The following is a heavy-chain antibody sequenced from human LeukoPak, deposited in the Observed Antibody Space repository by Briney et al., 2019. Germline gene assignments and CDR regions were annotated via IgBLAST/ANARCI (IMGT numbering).Heavy chain of an antibody. Sequence: VASVKVSCKVSGYSVSELSMHWVRQAPGKGLEWMGGFDSERGDTVYAQKFQGRVTMTEDTSTNTAYMDLSSLRSEDTAVYYCARAGGWWDYYFDYWGQGTLVTVSS. J-gene: IGHJ4*02. D-gene: IGHD2-15*01. CDR1: GYSVSELS. CDR3: ARAGGWWDYYFDY. CDR2: FDSERGDT. V-gene: IGHV1-24*01.